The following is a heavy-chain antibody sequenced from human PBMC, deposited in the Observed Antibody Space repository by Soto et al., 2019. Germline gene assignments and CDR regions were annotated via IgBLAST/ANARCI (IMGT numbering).Heavy chain of an antibody. CDR2: IYPGDSDT. CDR3: ARRSGSYPSYRLDV. D-gene: IGHD1-26*01. J-gene: IGHJ6*02. Sequence: GESLKISCKGSGYSFISYWIVWVRQMPGKGLEWMGIIYPGDSDTRYSPSFQGQVTTSDDTSIITAYLHGSTLKGSDTAAHYCARRSGSYPSYRLDVWGQGTTVTVSS. V-gene: IGHV5-51*01. CDR1: GYSFISYW.